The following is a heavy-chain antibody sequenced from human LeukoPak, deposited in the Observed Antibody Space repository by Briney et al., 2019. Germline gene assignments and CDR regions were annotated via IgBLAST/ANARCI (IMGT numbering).Heavy chain of an antibody. Sequence: GGSLRLSCAASGFTFSNFWMSWVRQAPGKGLEWVANINQDGSEKYYVDSVKGRFTISRDNAKNSLYVQMNSLRAEDTAVYYCAREYVWGSYRTGRLDYWGQGALVTVSS. D-gene: IGHD3-16*02. CDR2: INQDGSEK. CDR1: GFTFSNFW. J-gene: IGHJ4*02. CDR3: AREYVWGSYRTGRLDY. V-gene: IGHV3-7*01.